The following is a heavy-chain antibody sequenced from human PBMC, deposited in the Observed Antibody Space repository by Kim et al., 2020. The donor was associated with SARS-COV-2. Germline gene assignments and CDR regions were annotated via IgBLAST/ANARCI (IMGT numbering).Heavy chain of an antibody. J-gene: IGHJ4*02. CDR3: AREEVYDSSGYSLLSY. CDR1: GYTFTSYG. Sequence: ASVKVSCKASGYTFTSYGISWVRQAPGQGLEWMGWISAYNGNTNYAQKLQGRVTMTTDTSTSTAYMELRSLRSDDTAVYYCAREEVYDSSGYSLLSYWGQGTLVTVSS. V-gene: IGHV1-18*04. CDR2: ISAYNGNT. D-gene: IGHD3-22*01.